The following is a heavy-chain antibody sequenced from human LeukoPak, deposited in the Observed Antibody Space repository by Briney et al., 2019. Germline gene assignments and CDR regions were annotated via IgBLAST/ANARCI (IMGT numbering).Heavy chain of an antibody. CDR2: IIPIFGTA. CDR3: ARVVADDAFDI. D-gene: IGHD2-15*01. CDR1: GGTFSSYA. Sequence: SVKVSCKASGGTFSSYAISWVRQAPGQGLEWMGGIIPIFGTANYAQKFQGRVTITADESTSTAYMELRSLSSGDTAVYYCARVVADDAFDIWGQGTMVTVSS. J-gene: IGHJ3*02. V-gene: IGHV1-69*13.